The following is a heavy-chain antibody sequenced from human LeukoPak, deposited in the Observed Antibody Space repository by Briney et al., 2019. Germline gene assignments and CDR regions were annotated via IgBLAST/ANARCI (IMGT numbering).Heavy chain of an antibody. Sequence: SVTLSLTCAVYGGSFSGYYWSWIRQPPGKGLEWIGEINHSGSTNYNPSLKSRVTISVDTSKNQFSLKLSSVTAADTAVYYCAMEKDSSGWYPLYYWGQGTLVTVSS. CDR2: INHSGST. V-gene: IGHV4-34*01. CDR3: AMEKDSSGWYPLYY. CDR1: GGSFSGYY. J-gene: IGHJ4*02. D-gene: IGHD6-19*01.